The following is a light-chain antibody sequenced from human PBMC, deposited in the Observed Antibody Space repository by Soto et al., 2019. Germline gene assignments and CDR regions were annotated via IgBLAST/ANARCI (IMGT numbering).Light chain of an antibody. CDR3: ASWDASLNGWV. J-gene: IGLJ3*02. V-gene: IGLV1-44*01. CDR1: SSNIGSDT. Sequence: QSGLTQPPSASGTPGQRVTISCSGSSSNIGSDTVNWYQQLPGTAPKLLIHRINQRPSGVPGRFSASKSGTSASLAISGLQSEDEADYYCASWDASLNGWVFGGGTKLTVL. CDR2: RIN.